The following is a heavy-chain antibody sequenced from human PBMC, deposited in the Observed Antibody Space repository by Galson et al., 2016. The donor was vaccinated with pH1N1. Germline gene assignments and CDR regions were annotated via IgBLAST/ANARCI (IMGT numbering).Heavy chain of an antibody. CDR3: ARQNDYGDYRGDAFDI. Sequence: QSGAEVKKPGESLKISCKGSGYRFTNSWIGWVRQMPGKGLEWMGIIYLGGSLIRYRPSFQGQVTISADKSINIVYLEWSSLKASDTATYYCARQNDYGDYRGDAFDIWGQGQWSPSLQ. D-gene: IGHD4-17*01. CDR2: IYLGGSLI. CDR1: GYRFTNSW. V-gene: IGHV5-51*01. J-gene: IGHJ3*02.